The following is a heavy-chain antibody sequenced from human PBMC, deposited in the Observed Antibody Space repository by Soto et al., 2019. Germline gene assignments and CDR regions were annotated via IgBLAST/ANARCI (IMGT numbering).Heavy chain of an antibody. CDR2: IIPIFGTA. CDR3: ARANGYSSLYYYYYGMDV. V-gene: IGHV1-69*12. CDR1: GGTFSSYA. D-gene: IGHD4-17*01. J-gene: IGHJ6*02. Sequence: QVQLVQSGAEVKKPGSSVKVSCKASGGTFSSYAISWVRQAPGQGLEWMGGIIPIFGTANYAQKFQGRVTITADESTSTAYMELSSLRSEDTAVYYCARANGYSSLYYYYYGMDVWGQGTTVTVSS.